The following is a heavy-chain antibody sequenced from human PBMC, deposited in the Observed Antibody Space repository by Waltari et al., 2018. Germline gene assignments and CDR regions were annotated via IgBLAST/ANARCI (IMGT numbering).Heavy chain of an antibody. V-gene: IGHV1-8*03. CDR2: MNPNSGNT. CDR3: ARVSRARSTSLGY. J-gene: IGHJ4*02. D-gene: IGHD2-2*01. Sequence: QVQLVQSGAEVKKPGSSVKVSCKASGGTFSSYAISWVRQAPGQGLEWMGGMNPNSGNTGYAQKFQGRVTITRNTSISTAYMELSSLRSEDTAVYYCARVSRARSTSLGYWGQGTLVTVSS. CDR1: GGTFSSYA.